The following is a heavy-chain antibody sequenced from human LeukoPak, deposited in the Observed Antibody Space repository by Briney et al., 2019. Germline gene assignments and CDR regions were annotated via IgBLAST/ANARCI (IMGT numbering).Heavy chain of an antibody. CDR1: GFTFSSCS. J-gene: IGHJ5*02. CDR3: ARDQTPVAGTVYNYFDP. CDR2: ISGSSSYI. D-gene: IGHD6-19*01. V-gene: IGHV3-21*01. Sequence: GGSLRLSCAASGFTFSSCSMNWVRQAPGKGLEWVSSISGSSSYIYYADSVKGRFTISRDNAKNSLYLQMNSLRAEDTAVYSCARDQTPVAGTVYNYFDPWGQGTLVTVSS.